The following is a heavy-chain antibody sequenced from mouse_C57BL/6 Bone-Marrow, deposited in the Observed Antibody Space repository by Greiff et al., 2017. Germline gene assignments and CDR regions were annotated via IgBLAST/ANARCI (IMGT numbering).Heavy chain of an antibody. J-gene: IGHJ2*01. CDR2: ISSGGRYT. Sequence: EVKLMESGGDLVKPGGSLKLSCAASGFPFSSYGMSWVRQTPDKRLEWVATISSGGRYTYYPDSVKGRFTISRDNAKNTLYLQMSSLKSEDTAMDYCARRGMVTHYFDYWGQGTTLTVSS. CDR1: GFPFSSYG. CDR3: ARRGMVTHYFDY. V-gene: IGHV5-6*02. D-gene: IGHD2-3*01.